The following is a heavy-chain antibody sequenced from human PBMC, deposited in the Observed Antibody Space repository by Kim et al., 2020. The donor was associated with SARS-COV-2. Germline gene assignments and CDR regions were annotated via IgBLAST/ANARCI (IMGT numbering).Heavy chain of an antibody. D-gene: IGHD3-10*01. Sequence: GGSLRLSCAASGFTFSSYAMHWVRQAPGKGLEWVAVISYDGSNKYYADSVKGRFTISRDNSKNTLYLQMNSLRAEDTAVYYCARDPSWPNVLLWFGGQGTLVTVSS. CDR3: ARDPSWPNVLLWF. V-gene: IGHV3-30*04. J-gene: IGHJ4*02. CDR2: ISYDGSNK. CDR1: GFTFSSYA.